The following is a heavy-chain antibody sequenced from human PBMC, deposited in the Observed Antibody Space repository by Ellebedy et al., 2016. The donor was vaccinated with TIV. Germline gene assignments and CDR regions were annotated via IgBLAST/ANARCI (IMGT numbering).Heavy chain of an antibody. D-gene: IGHD1-26*01. Sequence: PGGSLRLSCAASQFTLSYYSLNWVRQAPGKGLEWLAYISTGTGRSTIYYADSVKGRFTISRDNARNALYLQMDSLRAEDTAVYYCVRDSERYSFDYWGLGTLVTVSS. V-gene: IGHV3-48*04. J-gene: IGHJ4*02. CDR3: VRDSERYSFDY. CDR1: QFTLSYYS. CDR2: ISTGTGRSTI.